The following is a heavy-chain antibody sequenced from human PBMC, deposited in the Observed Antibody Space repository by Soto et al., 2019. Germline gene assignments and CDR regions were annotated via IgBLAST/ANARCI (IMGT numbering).Heavy chain of an antibody. CDR2: IIPIFGTA. CDR3: ARDLPWAGYSWWGGFDY. V-gene: IGHV1-69*01. D-gene: IGHD6-13*01. Sequence: QVQLVQAGAEVKKPGSSVKVSCKASGCTFSSYAISWVRQAPGQGHEWMGGIIPIFGTANYAQKFQGRVTITADESTSTAYMELSSLRAEDTAVYYCARDLPWAGYSWWGGFDYWGQGTLVTVSS. CDR1: GCTFSSYA. J-gene: IGHJ4*02.